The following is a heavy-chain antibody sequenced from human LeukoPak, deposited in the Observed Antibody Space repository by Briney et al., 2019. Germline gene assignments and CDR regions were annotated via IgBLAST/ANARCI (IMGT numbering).Heavy chain of an antibody. Sequence: ASVKVSCKASGYTFTSYYMHWVRQAPGQGLEWMGIINPSGGSTSYAQKFQGRVTMTRNTSISTAYMELSSLRSEDTAVYYCARGQANYDFWSGYSVWYYYYGMDVWGQGTTVTVSS. CDR3: ARGQANYDFWSGYSVWYYYYGMDV. CDR1: GYTFTSYY. CDR2: INPSGGST. V-gene: IGHV1-46*01. D-gene: IGHD3-3*01. J-gene: IGHJ6*02.